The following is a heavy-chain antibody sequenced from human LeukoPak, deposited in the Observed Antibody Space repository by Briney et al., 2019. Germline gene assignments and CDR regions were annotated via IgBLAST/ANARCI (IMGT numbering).Heavy chain of an antibody. D-gene: IGHD2-15*01. V-gene: IGHV4-59*02. Sequence: SETLSLTCTVSGGSVISYYWSWVRQSPGQGLEWIGYVYYGGTTSYSPSLKSRVSMSIDRSKNQFSLTLFSVTPADTAIYYCVRDCTCGSCYPPSDGFDIWGQGTKVTVSS. J-gene: IGHJ3*02. CDR1: GGSVISYY. CDR2: VYYGGTT. CDR3: VRDCTCGSCYPPSDGFDI.